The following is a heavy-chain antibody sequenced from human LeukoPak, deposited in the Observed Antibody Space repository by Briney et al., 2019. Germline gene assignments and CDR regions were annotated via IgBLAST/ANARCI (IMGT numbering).Heavy chain of an antibody. CDR3: ARGPSSGWDYYFEY. CDR2: ISAYNGNT. CDR1: GYTFTSYV. Sequence: ASVKVSCNASGYTFTSYVINWVRQAPGQRLEWMGWISAYNGNTNYPQKLQGSVTMTTDTPTSTAYMELRSLRSDDTAVYYCARGPSSGWDYYFEYWGQGTLVTVSS. D-gene: IGHD6-19*01. J-gene: IGHJ4*02. V-gene: IGHV1-18*01.